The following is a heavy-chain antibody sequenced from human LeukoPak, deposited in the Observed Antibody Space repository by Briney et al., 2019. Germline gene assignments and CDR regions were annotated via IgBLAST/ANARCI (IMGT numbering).Heavy chain of an antibody. CDR2: IDPSDSYI. V-gene: IGHV5-10-1*01. Sequence: GESLKISCKGSGYSFTSYWISWVRQMPGKGLEWMGRIDPSDSYINYSPSFQGHVTISADKSISTAYLQWSSLKASDTAIYYCARVRVTTSLYYYYGFDVWGQGTTVTVSS. D-gene: IGHD4-17*01. CDR1: GYSFTSYW. J-gene: IGHJ6*02. CDR3: ARVRVTTSLYYYYGFDV.